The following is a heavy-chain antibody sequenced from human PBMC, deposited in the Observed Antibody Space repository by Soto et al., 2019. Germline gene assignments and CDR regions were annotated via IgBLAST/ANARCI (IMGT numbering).Heavy chain of an antibody. D-gene: IGHD2-15*01. CDR3: ASLQGGSSSLNIYYYSYYGMDV. CDR1: GGTFSTYA. Sequence: QVQLVQSGAEVKKPGSSVKVSCKAPGGTFSTYAISWVRQAPGQGLEWMGGVIPIFGTPKYAQKVQGRVTITADAFQSTVYMEVRSLKSEDKAVYYCASLQGGSSSLNIYYYSYYGMDVWGQGTTVTVSS. CDR2: VIPIFGTP. J-gene: IGHJ6*02. V-gene: IGHV1-69*01.